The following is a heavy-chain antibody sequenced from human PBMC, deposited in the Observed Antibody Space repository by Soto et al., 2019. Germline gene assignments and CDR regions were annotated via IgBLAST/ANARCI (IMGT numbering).Heavy chain of an antibody. J-gene: IGHJ4*02. CDR2: IYHSGST. D-gene: IGHD2-15*01. CDR1: GGSISSGGYS. V-gene: IGHV4-30-2*01. Sequence: QLQLQESGSGLVKPSQTLSLTCAVSGGSISSGGYSWSWIRQPPGKGLEWIGYIYHSGSTYYNPSLKSRVTMSVDRSKNQFSLKLSSVTAADTAVYYCASGYCSGGSCSPFYYWGQGTLVTVSS. CDR3: ASGYCSGGSCSPFYY.